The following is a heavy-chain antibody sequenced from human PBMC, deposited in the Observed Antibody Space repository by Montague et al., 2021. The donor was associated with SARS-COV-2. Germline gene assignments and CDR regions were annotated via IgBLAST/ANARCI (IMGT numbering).Heavy chain of an antibody. CDR1: GGSISSYY. J-gene: IGHJ6*02. Sequence: SETLSLTCTVSGGSISSYYWSWIRQPAGKGLEWIGEINHSGSTNYNPSLKSRVTISVDTSKNQFSLKLSSVTAADTAVYYCARDEHITMIVGLSYGMDVWGQGTTVTVSS. CDR2: INHSGST. CDR3: ARDEHITMIVGLSYGMDV. D-gene: IGHD3-22*01. V-gene: IGHV4-34*01.